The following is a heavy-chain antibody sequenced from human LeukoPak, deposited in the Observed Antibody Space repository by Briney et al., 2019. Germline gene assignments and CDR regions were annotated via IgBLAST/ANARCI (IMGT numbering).Heavy chain of an antibody. Sequence: GGSLRLSCAASGFTFSSYEMNWVRQAPGKGLEWVSYISSSGSTIYYADSVKRRFTISRDNAKNSLYLQMNSLRAEDTAVYYCARDFVVGSGGSRYRAWFDPWGQGTLVTVSS. J-gene: IGHJ5*02. D-gene: IGHD2-15*01. CDR3: ARDFVVGSGGSRYRAWFDP. CDR2: ISSSGSTI. V-gene: IGHV3-48*03. CDR1: GFTFSSYE.